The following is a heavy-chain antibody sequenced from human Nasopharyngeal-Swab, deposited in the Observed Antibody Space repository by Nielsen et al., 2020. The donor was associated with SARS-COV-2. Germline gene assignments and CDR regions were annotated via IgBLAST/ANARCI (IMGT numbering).Heavy chain of an antibody. J-gene: IGHJ5*02. CDR1: GFTFSSYG. CDR3: ARGPRDGYNPNWFDP. CDR2: ISYDGSNK. V-gene: IGHV3-30*03. D-gene: IGHD5-24*01. Sequence: GGSLRLSCAASGFTFSSYGMHWVRQAPGKGLEWVAVISYDGSNKYYADSVKGRFTISRDNAKNSLYLQMSSLRAEDTAVYYCARGPRDGYNPNWFDPWGQGTLVTVSS.